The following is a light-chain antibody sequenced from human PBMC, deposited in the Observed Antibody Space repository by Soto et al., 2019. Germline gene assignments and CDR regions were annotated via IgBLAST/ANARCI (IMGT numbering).Light chain of an antibody. J-gene: IGLJ1*01. CDR3: SAYAGSNNFV. CDR1: SSDVGLYDY. Sequence: QSVLTQPASVSGSPGQSITISCTGTSSDVGLYDYVSWYQQHPGKALQLMIYAVSNRPSGVSNRFSGSKSGNTASLTVSGLQTEDDADYYCSAYAGSNNFVFGSGTKVTVL. V-gene: IGLV2-14*01. CDR2: AVS.